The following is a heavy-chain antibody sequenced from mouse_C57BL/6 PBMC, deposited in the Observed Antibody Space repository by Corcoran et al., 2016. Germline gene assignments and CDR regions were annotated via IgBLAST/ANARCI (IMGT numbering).Heavy chain of an antibody. J-gene: IGHJ2*01. CDR1: GYTFTTYG. CDR3: ARGDYYGSSYVCY. V-gene: IGHV9-3*01. CDR2: INTYSGVP. Sequence: QIQLVQSGPELKKPGETVKISCTASGYTFTTYGMSWVKQAPGKGLKWMGWINTYSGVPTYADDFKGRFAFSLETSASTAYLQINNLKNEYTATYFCARGDYYGSSYVCYWGQGTTLTVSS. D-gene: IGHD1-1*01.